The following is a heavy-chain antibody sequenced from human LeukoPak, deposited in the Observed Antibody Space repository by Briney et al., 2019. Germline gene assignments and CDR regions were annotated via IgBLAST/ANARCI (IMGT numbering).Heavy chain of an antibody. CDR1: GYTFTGYY. D-gene: IGHD3-16*02. J-gene: IGHJ4*02. V-gene: IGHV1-2*06. CDR3: ARGSMITFGGVIAYFDY. CDR2: INPNSGGT. Sequence: GASVKVSCKASGYTFTGYYMHWVRQAPGQGLEWMGRINPNSGGTNYAQKFQGRVTMTRDTSISTAYMELSRLRSDDTAVYYCARGSMITFGGVIAYFDYWRQGTLVTVSS.